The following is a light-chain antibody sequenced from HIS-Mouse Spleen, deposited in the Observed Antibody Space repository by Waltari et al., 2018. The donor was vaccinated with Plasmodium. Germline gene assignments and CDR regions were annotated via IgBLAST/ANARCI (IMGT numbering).Light chain of an antibody. Sequence: QSALTQPRSVSGSPGQSVTISCTGTSSDVGGYNYVSWYQQHPGKAPKLMIYDVNTRPSGVPDRFSGSKSGNTASLTISGLQAEDEADYYCCSYAGSYTYVFGTGTKVTVL. V-gene: IGLV2-11*01. CDR3: CSYAGSYTYV. CDR2: DVN. CDR1: SSDVGGYNY. J-gene: IGLJ1*01.